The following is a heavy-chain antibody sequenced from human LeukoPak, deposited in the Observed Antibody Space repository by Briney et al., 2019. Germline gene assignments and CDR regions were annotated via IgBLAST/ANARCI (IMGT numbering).Heavy chain of an antibody. D-gene: IGHD3-16*02. CDR2: ISSSGSTI. Sequence: GGSLRLSCAASGFTFSDYYMSRIRQAPGKGLEWVSYISSSGSTIYYADSVKGRFTISRDNAKNSLYLQMNSLRVEDTAVYYCAREDYVWGSYRLDYWGQGTLVTVSS. J-gene: IGHJ4*02. V-gene: IGHV3-11*01. CDR3: AREDYVWGSYRLDY. CDR1: GFTFSDYY.